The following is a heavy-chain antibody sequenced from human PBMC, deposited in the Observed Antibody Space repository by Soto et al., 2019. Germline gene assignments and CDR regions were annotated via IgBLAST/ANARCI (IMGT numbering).Heavy chain of an antibody. CDR2: ISYDGSNK. CDR3: ARDRLPVGARVGWFDP. V-gene: IGHV3-30-3*01. D-gene: IGHD1-26*01. Sequence: QVQLVESGGGVVQPGRSLRLSCAASGFTFSSYAMHWVRQAPGKGLEWVAVISYDGSNKYYADSVKGRFTISRDNSKNTLYLQMNSLRAEDTAVYYCARDRLPVGARVGWFDPWGQGTLVTVSS. CDR1: GFTFSSYA. J-gene: IGHJ5*02.